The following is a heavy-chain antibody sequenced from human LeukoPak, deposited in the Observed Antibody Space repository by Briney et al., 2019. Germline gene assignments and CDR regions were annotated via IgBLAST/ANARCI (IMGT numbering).Heavy chain of an antibody. J-gene: IGHJ5*02. CDR2: TYYRSKWYN. D-gene: IGHD5-12*01. Sequence: SQTLSLTCAISGDSVSSNSAAWNWIRQSPSRGLEWLGRTYYRSKWYNDYAVSVKSRITINPDTSKNQFSLQLNSVTPEDTAVYYCTRLGYSGYDSPRPLSWFDPWGQGTLVAVSS. CDR1: GDSVSSNSAA. CDR3: TRLGYSGYDSPRPLSWFDP. V-gene: IGHV6-1*01.